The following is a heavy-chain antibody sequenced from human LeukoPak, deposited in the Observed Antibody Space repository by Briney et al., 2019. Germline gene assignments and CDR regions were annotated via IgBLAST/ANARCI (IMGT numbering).Heavy chain of an antibody. Sequence: ASVTVSCKASGYTFTDYYMHWVRQAPGQGLEWMGWINTNSGGTNYAKKFQGRVTMTTDTSISTAYMEVSRLRSDDTAVYYCARVRIGQQLDKYYYYAMDVWGQGTTVTVSS. CDR3: ARVRIGQQLDKYYYYAMDV. CDR2: INTNSGGT. J-gene: IGHJ6*02. V-gene: IGHV1-2*02. D-gene: IGHD6-13*01. CDR1: GYTFTDYY.